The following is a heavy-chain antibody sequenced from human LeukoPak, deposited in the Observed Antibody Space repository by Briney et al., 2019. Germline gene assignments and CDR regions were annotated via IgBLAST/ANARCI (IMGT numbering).Heavy chain of an antibody. CDR2: ISDGGSTT. Sequence: LGGSLRLSCAASGFTFSSYWMHWVRQAPGKGLVWVSRISDGGSTTTYADSVKGRFTISRDNAKNTLYLQMNGLRAEDTAVYYCSRSAYYDGSGNYYDYWGQGTLVTVSS. CDR3: SRSAYYDGSGNYYDY. V-gene: IGHV3-74*01. CDR1: GFTFSSYW. D-gene: IGHD3-22*01. J-gene: IGHJ4*02.